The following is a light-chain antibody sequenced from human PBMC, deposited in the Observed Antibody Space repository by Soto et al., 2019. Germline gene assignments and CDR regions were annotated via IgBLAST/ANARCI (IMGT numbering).Light chain of an antibody. V-gene: IGLV1-47*01. CDR3: AAGDDSLRGVV. J-gene: IGLJ2*01. Sequence: QSVLTQPPSASGTPGQTVTISCSGTSSNIESNHVSWYQQLPGTAPKLLFYKGNRRPSGVPDRFSASKSGTSASLAISGLRSEDEADYYCAAGDDSLRGVVFGGGTKVTVL. CDR2: KGN. CDR1: SSNIESNH.